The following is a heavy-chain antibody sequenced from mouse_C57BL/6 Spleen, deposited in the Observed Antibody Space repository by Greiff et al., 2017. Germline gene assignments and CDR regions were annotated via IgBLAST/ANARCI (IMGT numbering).Heavy chain of an antibody. D-gene: IGHD1-1*01. CDR3: ARHYYGSSYVGYAMDY. Sequence: VQLQQSGAELAKPGASVKLSCKASGYTFTSYWMHWVKQRPGQGLEWIGYINPSSGYTKYNQKFKDKATFTADKSSSTAYRQLSSLTYEDSAVYYCARHYYGSSYVGYAMDYWGQGTSVTVSS. CDR1: GYTFTSYW. V-gene: IGHV1-7*01. J-gene: IGHJ4*01. CDR2: INPSSGYT.